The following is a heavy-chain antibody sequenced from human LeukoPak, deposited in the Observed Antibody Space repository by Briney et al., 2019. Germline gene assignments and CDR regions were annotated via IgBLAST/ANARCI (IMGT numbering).Heavy chain of an antibody. CDR1: GFTFSTYA. CDR2: ISAGGGST. J-gene: IGHJ6*02. V-gene: IGHV3-23*01. CDR3: ARPAGTYDYSYGMDV. Sequence: GGSLRLSCAASGFTFSTYAMSWVRQAPGKGLEWVSSISAGGGSTHYADSVKGRFTISRDKSENTLDLQMNSLRVEDTAVYYCARPAGTYDYSYGMDVWGQGTTVTVSS. D-gene: IGHD6-19*01.